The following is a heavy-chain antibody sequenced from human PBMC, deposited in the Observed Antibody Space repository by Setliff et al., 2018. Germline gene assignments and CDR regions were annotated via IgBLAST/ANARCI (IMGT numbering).Heavy chain of an antibody. CDR1: GATFSSYG. D-gene: IGHD5-12*01. J-gene: IGHJ6*03. CDR3: VREGVDRRSTTDYRYYMDV. CDR2: TIPMFGTT. V-gene: IGHV1-69*05. Sequence: SVKVSCKASGATFSSYGISWVRQAPGQGLEWMGGTIPMFGTTEYAQKFQGRLTIITDESTNTAFMQLSSLRSDDTAVYYCVREGVDRRSTTDYRYYMDVWGKGTTVTV.